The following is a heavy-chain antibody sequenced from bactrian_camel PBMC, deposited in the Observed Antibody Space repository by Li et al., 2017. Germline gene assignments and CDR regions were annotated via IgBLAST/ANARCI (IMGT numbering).Heavy chain of an antibody. Sequence: HVQLVESGGGSVQVGGSLTLSCTVSGLPYDDYCVSWFRQAPGKEREGVAGIDSDGTTTYADSVKGRFTISKDRRENIAYLRMNNLKPEDTAMYYCGTNKYCRGSACCNRDFSHWGQGTQVTVS. CDR2: IDSDGTT. CDR3: GTNKYCRGSACCNRDFSH. D-gene: IGHD2*01. V-gene: IGHV3S63*01. J-gene: IGHJ4*01. CDR1: GLPYDDYC.